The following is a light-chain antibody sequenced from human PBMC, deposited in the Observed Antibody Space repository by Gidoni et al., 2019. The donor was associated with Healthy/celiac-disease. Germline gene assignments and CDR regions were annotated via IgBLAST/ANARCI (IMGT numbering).Light chain of an antibody. CDR3: QQRSNWPPWT. V-gene: IGKV3-11*01. CDR1: QSVSSY. J-gene: IGKJ1*01. Sequence: EIVLTQPPATLSLSPGERATLSCRASQSVSSYLAWYQQKPGQAPRLLIYDASNRAAGIPARFSGSGSGTDVTLTISSLEPEDFAVYYCQQRSNWPPWTFGQGTKVEIK. CDR2: DAS.